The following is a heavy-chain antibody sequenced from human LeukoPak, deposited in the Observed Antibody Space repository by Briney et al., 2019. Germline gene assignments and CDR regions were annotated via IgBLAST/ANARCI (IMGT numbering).Heavy chain of an antibody. CDR1: GGSISNYY. J-gene: IGHJ4*02. CDR2: IYYTGST. CDR3: ARWSDCGGDCHILDH. V-gene: IGHV4-59*01. Sequence: PSETLSLTCTVSGGSISNYYWSWIRQPPGKGLEWIGYIYYTGSTNYNPSLKSRVTTSVDTSKNEFSLKLSSVTAADTAVYYCARWSDCGGDCHILDHWGQGILVTVAS. D-gene: IGHD2-21*02.